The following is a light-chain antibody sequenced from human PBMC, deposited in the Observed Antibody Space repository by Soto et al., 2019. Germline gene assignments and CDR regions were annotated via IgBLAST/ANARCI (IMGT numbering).Light chain of an antibody. CDR1: SSNIGAGYD. CDR3: QSYDSSLSGSTV. CDR2: SDI. J-gene: IGLJ1*01. V-gene: IGLV1-40*01. Sequence: QSVLTQPPSVSGAPGQRLTISCTGSSSNIGAGYDVHWYQQFPGTAPKLLIFSDINRPSGVPARFSASKSGSSASLAISGLQAEDEADYYCQSYDSSLSGSTVFGTGTKLTVL.